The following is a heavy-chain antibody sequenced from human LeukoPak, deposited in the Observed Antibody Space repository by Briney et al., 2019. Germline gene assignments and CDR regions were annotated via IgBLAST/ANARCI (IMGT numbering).Heavy chain of an antibody. CDR1: GGTFSSYA. V-gene: IGHV1-69*04. D-gene: IGHD5-12*01. Sequence: SVKVSCEASGGTFSSYAISWVRQAPGQGLELMGRIIPTLGIANYAQKFQGRVTITADKSTSTAYMELSSLRSEDTAVYYCATRGGGYSGYDPDYWGQGTLVTVSS. CDR2: IIPTLGIA. CDR3: ATRGGGYSGYDPDY. J-gene: IGHJ4*02.